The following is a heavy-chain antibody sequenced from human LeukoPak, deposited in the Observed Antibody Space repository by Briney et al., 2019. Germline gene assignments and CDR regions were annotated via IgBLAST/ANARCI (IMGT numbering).Heavy chain of an antibody. CDR1: GGSISSFY. V-gene: IGHV4-59*08. CDR2: IYYSGST. CDR3: ARNSPPHAYYFDF. Sequence: SETLSLTCIVSGGSISSFYWSWIRQPPGKGLEWIGYIYYSGSTNYNPSLNSRVTISLDTSKNQFSLKLNSVTAADTDIYFCARNSPPHAYYFDFWGQGTLVTVSS. J-gene: IGHJ4*02. D-gene: IGHD2-2*01.